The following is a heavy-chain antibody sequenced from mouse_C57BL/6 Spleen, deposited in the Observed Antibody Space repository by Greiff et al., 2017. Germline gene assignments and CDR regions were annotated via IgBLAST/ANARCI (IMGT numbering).Heavy chain of an antibody. CDR3: ARWGIYYGSSYWYFDV. CDR1: GYTFTSYW. Sequence: VQLQQPGTELVKPGASVKLSCKASGYTFTSYWMHWVKQRPGQGLEWIGNINPSNGGTNYNEKFKSKATLTVDKSSSTAYMQLSSLTSEDSAVYYCARWGIYYGSSYWYFDVWGTGTTVTVSS. J-gene: IGHJ1*03. CDR2: INPSNGGT. V-gene: IGHV1-53*01. D-gene: IGHD1-1*01.